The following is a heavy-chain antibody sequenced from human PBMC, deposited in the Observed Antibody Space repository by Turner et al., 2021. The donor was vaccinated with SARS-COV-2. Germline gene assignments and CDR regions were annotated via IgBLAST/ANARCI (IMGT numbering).Heavy chain of an antibody. CDR2: IYGGGST. J-gene: IGHJ6*02. V-gene: IGHV3-53*02. CDR1: GFTVSSNY. CDR3: ARDDPLGGMDV. Sequence: EVQLVETGGGLIQPGGSLRLSCAASGFTVSSNYMSWVRQAPGKGLEWVSLIYGGGSTYYADSVKGRFTISRDNPKNTLYLQMISLRAEDTAVYYCARDDPLGGMDVWGQGTTVTVSS.